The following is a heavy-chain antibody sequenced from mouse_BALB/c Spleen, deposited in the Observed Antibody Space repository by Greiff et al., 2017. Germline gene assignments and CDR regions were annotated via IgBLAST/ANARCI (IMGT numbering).Heavy chain of an antibody. Sequence: QVQLKESGAELAKPGASVKMSCKASGYTFTSYWMHWVKQRPGQGLEWIGYINPSTGYTEYNQKFKDKATLTADKSSSTAYMQLSSLTSEDSAVYYCARGTGTRAMDYWGQGTSVTVSS. CDR2: INPSTGYT. D-gene: IGHD4-1*01. J-gene: IGHJ4*01. CDR1: GYTFTSYW. V-gene: IGHV1-7*01. CDR3: ARGTGTRAMDY.